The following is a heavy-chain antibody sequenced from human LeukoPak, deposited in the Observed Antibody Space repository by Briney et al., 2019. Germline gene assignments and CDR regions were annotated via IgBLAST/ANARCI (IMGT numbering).Heavy chain of an antibody. CDR2: IWYDGTNK. V-gene: IGHV3-33*01. D-gene: IGHD3-3*01. J-gene: IGHJ4*02. Sequence: GRSLRLSCAASGLTFNIYGMQWVRQAPGKGLEWVAVIWYDGTNKYYADSVKGRFTISRDNAKNSLYLQMNSLRAEDTAVYYCARALHPEYYDFWSGYYYFDYWGQGTLVTVSS. CDR1: GLTFNIYG. CDR3: ARALHPEYYDFWSGYYYFDY.